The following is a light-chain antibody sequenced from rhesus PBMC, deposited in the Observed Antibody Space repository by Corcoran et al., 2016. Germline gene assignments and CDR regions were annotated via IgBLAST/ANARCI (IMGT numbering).Light chain of an antibody. Sequence: EIVVTQSPVTLSLFPGETATLSCRARESDGSYLAWYHQQPGQAPSLLIYGAPSRATGIPDRFSGSGSGTDFTLTISSLKPEDFALYYCQQYNDWPLTFGGGTKVEIK. CDR1: ESDGSY. V-gene: IGKV3S9*01. CDR3: QQYNDWPLT. J-gene: IGKJ4*01. CDR2: GAP.